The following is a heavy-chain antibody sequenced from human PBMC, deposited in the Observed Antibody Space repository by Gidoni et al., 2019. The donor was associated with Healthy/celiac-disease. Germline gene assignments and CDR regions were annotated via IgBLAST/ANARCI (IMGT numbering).Heavy chain of an antibody. CDR2: IWYDGSNK. D-gene: IGHD6-19*01. CDR1: GSTFSTYG. J-gene: IGHJ6*02. V-gene: IGHV3-33*01. CDR3: ARDSWSGWYPSLTYYYGMDV. Sequence: QVQLVASGGGVVQPGRSLRLSCAASGSTFSTYGMHWVRQAPGKGLECVAVIWYDGSNKYYADSVKGRFTISRDNSNNTLYLQMNSLRAEDTAVYYCARDSWSGWYPSLTYYYGMDVWGQGTTVTVSS.